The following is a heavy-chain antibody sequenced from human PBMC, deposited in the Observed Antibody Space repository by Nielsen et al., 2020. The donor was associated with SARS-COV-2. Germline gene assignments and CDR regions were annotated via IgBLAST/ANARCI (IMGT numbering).Heavy chain of an antibody. CDR1: GGSISGSNYY. D-gene: IGHD2-2*01. CDR2: TFNSGNT. V-gene: IGHV4-30-4*08. Sequence: SETLSLTCAVSGGSISGSNYYWGWIRQPPGKGLEWIGYTFNSGNTYYNPSLRSRVTMSLDTSKNQFSLILTSVTAADTAVYYCAREEYGFGLDVWGQGTTVRVSS. CDR3: AREEYGFGLDV. J-gene: IGHJ6*02.